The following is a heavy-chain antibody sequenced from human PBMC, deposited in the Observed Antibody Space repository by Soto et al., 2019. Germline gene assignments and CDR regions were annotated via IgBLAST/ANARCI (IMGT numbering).Heavy chain of an antibody. CDR3: AKGRACSSTSCYYYYYGMDV. D-gene: IGHD2-2*01. V-gene: IGHV3-30*18. CDR1: GFTFSSYG. Sequence: QVQLVESGGGVVQPGRSLRLSCAASGFTFSSYGMHWVRQAPGKGLEWVAVISYDGSNKYYADSVKGRFTISRDNSKNTLYLQMNSLRAEDTAVYYCAKGRACSSTSCYYYYYGMDVLGQGTTVTVSS. J-gene: IGHJ6*02. CDR2: ISYDGSNK.